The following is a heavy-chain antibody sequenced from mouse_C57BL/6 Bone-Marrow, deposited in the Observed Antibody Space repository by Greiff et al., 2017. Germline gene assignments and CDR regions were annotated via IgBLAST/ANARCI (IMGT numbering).Heavy chain of an antibody. J-gene: IGHJ4*01. V-gene: IGHV1-82*01. CDR2: IYPGDGDT. CDR3: AVHHSTTVVATRAMDY. Sequence: VQLQQSGPELVKPGASVKISCKASGYAFSSSWMNWVKQRPGKGLEWIGRIYPGDGDTNYNGKFKGKATLTADKSSSTASMQLSSLTSETSAVYFCAVHHSTTVVATRAMDYWGQGTSVTVSA. CDR1: GYAFSSSW. D-gene: IGHD1-1*01.